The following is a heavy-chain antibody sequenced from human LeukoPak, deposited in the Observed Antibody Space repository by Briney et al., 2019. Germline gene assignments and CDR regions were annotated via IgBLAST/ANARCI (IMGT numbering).Heavy chain of an antibody. CDR3: ARDRGVADPFDY. J-gene: IGHJ4*02. Sequence: KSGGSLRLSCAASGFTFSDYYTSWIRQAPGKGLEWVSYISSSGSTIYYADSVKGRFTISRDNAKNSLYLQMNSLRAEDTAVYYCARDRGVADPFDYWGQGTLVTVSS. V-gene: IGHV3-11*01. CDR1: GFTFSDYY. CDR2: ISSSGSTI. D-gene: IGHD6-19*01.